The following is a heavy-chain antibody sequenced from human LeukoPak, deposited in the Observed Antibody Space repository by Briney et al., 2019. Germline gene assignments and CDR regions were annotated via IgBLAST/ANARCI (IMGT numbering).Heavy chain of an antibody. CDR2: IHDRGST. J-gene: IGHJ4*02. CDR1: GGSISGYY. V-gene: IGHV4-59*01. D-gene: IGHD1-26*01. CDR3: ASGYSGSYFDY. Sequence: SETLSLTCTASGGSISGYYWSWIRQPPGEGLEWIGYIHDRGSTNYNPSLKSRATISVDTSKNQFSLKLSSVTAADTAVYYCASGYSGSYFDYWGQGTLVTVSS.